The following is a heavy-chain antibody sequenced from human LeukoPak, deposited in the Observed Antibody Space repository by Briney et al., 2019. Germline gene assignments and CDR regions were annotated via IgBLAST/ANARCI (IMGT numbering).Heavy chain of an antibody. CDR2: ISGGPGTT. V-gene: IGHV3-23*01. CDR3: AKDVSPPRSITIFGVAPGFDP. J-gene: IGHJ5*02. Sequence: GGSLRLSCAASGFTFSSYAMAWVRQAPGKGLEWVSTISGGPGTTYYADSVKGRFTISRDNSKNTLYLQMNSLRAEDTAVYYCAKDVSPPRSITIFGVAPGFDPWGQGTLVTVSS. D-gene: IGHD3-3*01. CDR1: GFTFSSYA.